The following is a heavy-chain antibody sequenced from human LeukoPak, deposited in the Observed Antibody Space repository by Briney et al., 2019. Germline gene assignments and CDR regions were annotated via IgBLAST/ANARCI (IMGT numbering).Heavy chain of an antibody. CDR3: VKDIDSRWNGMDV. CDR1: GFISCDYA. Sequence: GGALRLSCAASGFISCDYAMHWGRQGPGKGLQWVSGISWDSGNIVYADSVRGRFTISRDNAKNSLYLQMNRLKTEDTALYFCVKDIDSRWNGMDVWGQGTMVIVSS. D-gene: IGHD6-19*01. J-gene: IGHJ6*02. CDR2: ISWDSGNI. V-gene: IGHV3-9*02.